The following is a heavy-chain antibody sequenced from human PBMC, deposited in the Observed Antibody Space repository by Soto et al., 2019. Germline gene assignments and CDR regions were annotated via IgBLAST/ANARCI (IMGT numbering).Heavy chain of an antibody. D-gene: IGHD2-2*01. J-gene: IGHJ4*02. CDR2: IYHSGST. Sequence: PSETLSLTCAVYGGSFSGYYWSWIRQPPGKGLEWIGYIYHSGSTYYNPSLKSRVTISVDRSKNQFSLKLSSVTAADTAVYYCARGQYQLAPPQNWGQGTLVTVSS. CDR1: GGSFSGYY. V-gene: IGHV4-34*01. CDR3: ARGQYQLAPPQN.